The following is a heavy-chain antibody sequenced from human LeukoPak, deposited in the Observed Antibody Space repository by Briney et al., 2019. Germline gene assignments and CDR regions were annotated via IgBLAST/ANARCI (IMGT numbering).Heavy chain of an antibody. CDR1: GGSISSYY. CDR3: ARDAQYYDILTGYYRGGFDY. CDR2: IYYSGST. V-gene: IGHV4-59*01. D-gene: IGHD3-9*01. Sequence: SETLSLTCTVSGGSISSYYWSWIRQPPGKGLEWIGYIYYSGSTNYNPSLKSRVTISVDTPKNQFSLKLSSVTAADTAVYYCARDAQYYDILTGYYRGGFDYWGQGTLVTVSS. J-gene: IGHJ4*02.